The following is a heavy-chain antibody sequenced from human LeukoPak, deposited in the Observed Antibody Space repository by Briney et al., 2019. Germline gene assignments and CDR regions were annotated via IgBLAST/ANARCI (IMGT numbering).Heavy chain of an antibody. J-gene: IGHJ4*02. V-gene: IGHV4-39*01. CDR3: ARGNVLLWFGELRSYYFDY. CDR2: VYYSGST. CDR1: GGSISSSSYY. D-gene: IGHD3-10*01. Sequence: PSETLSLTCTVSGGSISSSSYYWGWIRQPPGKGLEGIGSVYYSGSTYYNPSLKSRVTISVHTSKNQFSLKLSSVTAADTAVYYCARGNVLLWFGELRSYYFDYWGQGTLVTVSS.